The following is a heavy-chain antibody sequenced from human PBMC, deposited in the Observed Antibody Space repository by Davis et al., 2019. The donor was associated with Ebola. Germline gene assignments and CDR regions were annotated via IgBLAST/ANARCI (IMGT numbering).Heavy chain of an antibody. CDR3: VRVYSGSYDP. CDR2: IKQGGDER. Sequence: GESLKISCAASGFTFSSYWMSWVRQAPGKGLEWVANIKQGGDERYYVDSVKGRFILSRDDAKNSLYLQMNSLRAEDTAVYYCVRVYSGSYDPWGQGTLVTVSS. D-gene: IGHD1-26*01. J-gene: IGHJ5*02. V-gene: IGHV3-7*01. CDR1: GFTFSSYW.